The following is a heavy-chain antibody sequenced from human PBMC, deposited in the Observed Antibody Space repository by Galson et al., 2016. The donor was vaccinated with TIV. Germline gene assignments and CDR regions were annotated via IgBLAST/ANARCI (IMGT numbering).Heavy chain of an antibody. CDR3: RARGDSRAHGVFDF. J-gene: IGHJ3*01. V-gene: IGHV3-74*01. CDR2: IKTDGSRT. D-gene: IGHD2-8*01. CDR1: GFTFSKFW. Sequence: SLRLSCAASGFTFSKFWMHWVRQVPGKGLVWVSRIKTDGSRTGYVDAVQGRFTISRDNVKNMVYLQMDSLRVEDTAVYYCRARGDSRAHGVFDFWGRGTMVTVSS.